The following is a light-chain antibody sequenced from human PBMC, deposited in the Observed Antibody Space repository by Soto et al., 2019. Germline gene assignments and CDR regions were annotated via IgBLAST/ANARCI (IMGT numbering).Light chain of an antibody. V-gene: IGKV3D-20*02. J-gene: IGKJ1*01. CDR1: QSVTSNY. CDR3: HQRKSWTRT. CDR2: GAS. Sequence: PGERATLSCGANQSVTSNYLAWYQQKPGQAPRLLIYGASRRATGIPARFTGSGSGTDFTLTISRLENEDFAVYYGHQRKSWTRTFCQGTKVDIK.